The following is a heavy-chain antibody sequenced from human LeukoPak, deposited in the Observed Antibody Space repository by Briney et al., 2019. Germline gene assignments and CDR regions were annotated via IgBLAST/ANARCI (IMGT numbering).Heavy chain of an antibody. CDR1: GYILTTYW. V-gene: IGHV5-51*01. Sequence: GESLKISCKGSGYILTTYWIGWVRQMPGKGREWMAIIYPGNSDARYNPSFQGQVTISADKSISTAHLQWTSLKASDTAMYFCARQGYYGDYVLRYWGQRTLVTVST. CDR3: ARQGYYGDYVLRY. J-gene: IGHJ4*02. CDR2: IYPGNSDA. D-gene: IGHD4-17*01.